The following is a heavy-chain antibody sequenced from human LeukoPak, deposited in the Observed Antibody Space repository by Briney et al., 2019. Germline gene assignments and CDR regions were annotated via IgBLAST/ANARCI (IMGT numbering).Heavy chain of an antibody. CDR2: INPNSGGT. Sequence: ASVKVSCKASGYTFTGYYMHWVRQAPGQGLEWMGRINPNSGGTNYAQKFQGRVTMTRDTSISTAYMELSRLRSDDTAVYYCARGRLVGATIPSDYWGQGTLVTVSS. CDR1: GYTFTGYY. J-gene: IGHJ4*02. CDR3: ARGRLVGATIPSDY. D-gene: IGHD1-26*01. V-gene: IGHV1-2*06.